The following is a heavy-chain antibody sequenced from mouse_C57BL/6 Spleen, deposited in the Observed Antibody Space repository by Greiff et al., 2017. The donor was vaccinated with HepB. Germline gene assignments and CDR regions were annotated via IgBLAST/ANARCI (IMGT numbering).Heavy chain of an antibody. Sequence: QVHVKQSGAELVRPGASVTLSCKASGYTFTDYEMHWVKQTPVHGLEWIGAIDPETGGTAYNQKFKGKAILTADKSSSTAYMELRSLTSEDSAVYYCTRVRTGTDWYFDVWGTGTTVTVSS. V-gene: IGHV1-15*01. D-gene: IGHD4-1*01. CDR3: TRVRTGTDWYFDV. CDR2: IDPETGGT. CDR1: GYTFTDYE. J-gene: IGHJ1*03.